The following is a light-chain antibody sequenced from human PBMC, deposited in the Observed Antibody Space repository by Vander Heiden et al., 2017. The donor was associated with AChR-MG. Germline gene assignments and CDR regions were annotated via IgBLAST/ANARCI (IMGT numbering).Light chain of an antibody. J-gene: IGLJ2*01. CDR1: SGDVGGYNY. CDR2: DVS. Sequence: QSAPSRPASSPLSPGQSITISWTGTSGDVGGYNYDSWYQQNPGKAPKLMIYDVSNRPSGVPNRFSGSKSGNTASLTISGLQAEDEADYYCSSYSGSSTLVVFGGGTKLTVL. CDR3: SSYSGSSTLVV. V-gene: IGLV2-14*03.